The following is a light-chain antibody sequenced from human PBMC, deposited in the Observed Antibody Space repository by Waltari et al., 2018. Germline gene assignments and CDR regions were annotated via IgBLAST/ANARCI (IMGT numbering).Light chain of an antibody. Sequence: EIVLTQSPGTLSLSPGQRDTLFCRASQSVGRTLAWYQQKPGQAPRLLIYDASTRATGIPDRFSATGSGTDFSLTISRLEPEDFAVYYCQKYGRLPATFGRGTTVEIK. V-gene: IGKV3-20*01. CDR1: QSVGRT. CDR2: DAS. CDR3: QKYGRLPAT. J-gene: IGKJ1*01.